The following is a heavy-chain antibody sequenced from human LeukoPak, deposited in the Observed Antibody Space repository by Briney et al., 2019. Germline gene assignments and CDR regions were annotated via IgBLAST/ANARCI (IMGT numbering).Heavy chain of an antibody. J-gene: IGHJ4*02. Sequence: PGGSLRLSCAASGSTFSSYEMNWVRQAPGKGLGWVSYISSSGNTTYYADSVKGRFTISRDNAKNSLYLQMNSLRAEDTGVYYCALEGYGSSSDYWGEGALVGVCS. V-gene: IGHV3-48*03. CDR2: ISSSGNTT. D-gene: IGHD6-13*01. CDR3: ALEGYGSSSDY. CDR1: GSTFSSYE.